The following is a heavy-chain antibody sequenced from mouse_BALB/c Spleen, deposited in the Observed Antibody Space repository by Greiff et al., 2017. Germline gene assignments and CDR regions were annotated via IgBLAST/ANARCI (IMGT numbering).Heavy chain of an antibody. CDR2: ISSGSSTI. J-gene: IGHJ2*01. Sequence: EVKVVESGGGLVQPGGSRKLSCAASGFTFSSFGMHWVRQAPEKGLEWVAYISSGSSTIYYADTVKGRFTISRDNPKNTLFLQMTSLRSEDTAMYYCARGLWYFDYWGQGTTRTVSS. CDR1: GFTFSSFG. V-gene: IGHV5-17*02. D-gene: IGHD1-1*02. CDR3: ARGLWYFDY.